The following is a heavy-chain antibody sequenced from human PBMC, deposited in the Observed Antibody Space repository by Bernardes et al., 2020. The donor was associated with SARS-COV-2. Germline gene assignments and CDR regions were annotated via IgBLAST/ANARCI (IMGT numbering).Heavy chain of an antibody. CDR3: ARVPNTDWEPLDY. V-gene: IGHV3-74*01. J-gene: IGHJ4*02. Sequence: GGSLRLSCAASGFTFSNYWMHWVRQAPGKGLVWVSRINSDGSSTSYADSVKGRFTISRDNAKNTLYLQMNSLRAEDTAVYYCARVPNTDWEPLDYWGQGTLVTVSS. CDR2: INSDGSST. CDR1: GFTFSNYW. D-gene: IGHD1-26*01.